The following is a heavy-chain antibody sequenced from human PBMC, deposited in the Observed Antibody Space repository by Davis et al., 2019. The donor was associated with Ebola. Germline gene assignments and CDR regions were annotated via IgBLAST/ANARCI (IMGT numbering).Heavy chain of an antibody. CDR2: INPNSGGT. D-gene: IGHD1-7*01. CDR3: ARDAATGTTDLYYYYGMDV. Sequence: ASVKVSCKASGYTFTGYYMHWVRQAPGQGLEWMGWINPNSGGTNYAQKFQGWATMTRDTSISTAYMELSRLRSDDTAVYYCARDAATGTTDLYYYYGMDVWGQGTTVTVSS. V-gene: IGHV1-2*04. CDR1: GYTFTGYY. J-gene: IGHJ6*02.